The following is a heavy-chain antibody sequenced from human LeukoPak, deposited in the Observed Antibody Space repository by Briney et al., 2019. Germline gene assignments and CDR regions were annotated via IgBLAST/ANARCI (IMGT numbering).Heavy chain of an antibody. V-gene: IGHV1-2*02. J-gene: IGHJ4*02. Sequence: ASVKVSCKASGYTFTGYYMHWVRQAPGQGLEWMGWINLNSGGTNYAQKFQGRVTMTRDTSISTAYMELSRLRSDDTAVYYCARAVEQQGYCSSTSCLPFDYWGQGTLVTVSS. CDR3: ARAVEQQGYCSSTSCLPFDY. D-gene: IGHD2-2*01. CDR2: INLNSGGT. CDR1: GYTFTGYY.